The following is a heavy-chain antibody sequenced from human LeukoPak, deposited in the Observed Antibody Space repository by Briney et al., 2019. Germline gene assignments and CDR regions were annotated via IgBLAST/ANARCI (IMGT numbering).Heavy chain of an antibody. CDR1: GGSFSGYF. D-gene: IGHD3-22*01. Sequence: TSETLSLTCRAYGGSFSGYFWSWFRQPPGKGLEWIGEIDYHGSTSYNPSLNSRVTISVDTSENQFSLKLTSVTAADTGVYYCARGPYYFDDSGYFYWGQGTLVAVSS. CDR2: IDYHGST. J-gene: IGHJ4*02. CDR3: ARGPYYFDDSGYFY. V-gene: IGHV4-34*01.